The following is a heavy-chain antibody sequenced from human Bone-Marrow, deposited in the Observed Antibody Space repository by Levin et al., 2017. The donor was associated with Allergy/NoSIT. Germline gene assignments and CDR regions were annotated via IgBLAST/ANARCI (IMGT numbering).Heavy chain of an antibody. Sequence: GGSLRLSCAASGFTFSSYGMHWVRQAPGKGLEWVAVIWYDGSNKYYADSVKGRFTISRDNSKNTLYLQMNSLRAEDTAVYYCARDGCSYTLRGPDAFDIWGQGTMVTVSS. CDR3: ARDGCSYTLRGPDAFDI. CDR1: GFTFSSYG. CDR2: IWYDGSNK. D-gene: IGHD2-2*02. V-gene: IGHV3-33*01. J-gene: IGHJ3*02.